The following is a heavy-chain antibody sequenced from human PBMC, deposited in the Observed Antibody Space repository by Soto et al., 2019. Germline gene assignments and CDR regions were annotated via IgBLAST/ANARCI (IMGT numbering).Heavy chain of an antibody. J-gene: IGHJ6*02. D-gene: IGHD4-17*01. CDR1: GFTFSDYY. CDR2: ISSSSSYT. V-gene: IGHV3-11*06. Sequence: QVQLVESGGGLVQPGGSLRLSCAASGFTFSDYYMSWIRQAPGKGLEWVSYISSSSSYTNYADSVKGRFTISRDNAKNSLYLQMNVLRAEDTAVYHCARVPPSRDYDESFNYDYGMDVWGQGTTVTVAS. CDR3: ARVPPSRDYDESFNYDYGMDV.